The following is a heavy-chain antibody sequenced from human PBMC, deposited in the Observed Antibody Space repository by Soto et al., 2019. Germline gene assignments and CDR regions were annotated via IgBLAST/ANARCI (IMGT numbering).Heavy chain of an antibody. V-gene: IGHV3-30-3*01. CDR3: ARPTTGSWYDTAFDI. D-gene: IGHD6-13*01. J-gene: IGHJ3*02. Sequence: LRLSCAASGFTFSSYAMHWVRQAPGKGLEWVAVISYDGSNKYYADSVKGRFTISRDNSKNTLYLQMNSLRAEDTAVYYCARPTTGSWYDTAFDIWGQGTMVTVSS. CDR2: ISYDGSNK. CDR1: GFTFSSYA.